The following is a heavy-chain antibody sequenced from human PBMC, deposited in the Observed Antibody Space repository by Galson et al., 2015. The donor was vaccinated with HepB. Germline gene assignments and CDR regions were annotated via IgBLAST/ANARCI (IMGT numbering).Heavy chain of an antibody. Sequence: SLRLSCAASGFTFSSYAMHWVRQVPGKGLEWVADVNLDGSEMYYADSVKGRFTIPRDNAERSVSLHLYSLRAEDTAVYYCAREVMIRTLAHKTPDYWGQGTLVTVSS. V-gene: IGHV3-7*03. CDR1: GFTFSSYA. J-gene: IGHJ4*02. CDR2: VNLDGSEM. CDR3: AREVMIRTLAHKTPDY. D-gene: IGHD3-16*01.